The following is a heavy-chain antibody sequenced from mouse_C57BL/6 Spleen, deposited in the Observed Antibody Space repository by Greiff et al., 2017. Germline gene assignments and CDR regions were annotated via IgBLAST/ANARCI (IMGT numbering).Heavy chain of an antibody. V-gene: IGHV1-80*01. CDR1: GYAFSSYW. CDR2: IYPGDGDT. CDR3: ARGDYGNYCDY. D-gene: IGHD1-1*02. Sequence: VQLQQSGAELVKPGASVKISCKASGYAFSSYWMNWVKQRPGKGLEWIGQIYPGDGDTNYNGKFKGKATLTADKSSSTAYMQLSSLTSEDSAVYFCARGDYGNYCDYWGQGTTLTVSS. J-gene: IGHJ2*01.